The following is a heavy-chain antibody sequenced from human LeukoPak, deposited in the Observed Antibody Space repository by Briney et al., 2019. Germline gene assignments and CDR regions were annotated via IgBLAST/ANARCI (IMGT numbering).Heavy chain of an antibody. CDR1: GYTFTGYY. V-gene: IGHV1-2*02. D-gene: IGHD3-16*01. CDR3: AREQAGGDLSFDS. J-gene: IGHJ4*02. Sequence: ASVKVSCKASGYTFTGYYMHWVRQAPGQGLEWMGWINPSSGGTNYAQKFQGRVTMTRDASISTAYMELSRLRSDDTAVYYCAREQAGGDLSFDSWGQGTLVTVAS. CDR2: INPSSGGT.